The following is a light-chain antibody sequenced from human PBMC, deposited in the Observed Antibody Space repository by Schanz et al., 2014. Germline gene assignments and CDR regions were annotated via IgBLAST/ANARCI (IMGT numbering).Light chain of an antibody. CDR1: SSDVGSYNL. CDR3: CSYAGYWV. J-gene: IGLJ3*02. CDR2: DVS. V-gene: IGLV2-23*02. Sequence: QSVLTQPASVSGSPGQSITISCTGTSSDVGSYNLVSWYQQHPGKAPKLMIYDVSNRPSGVSNRFSGSKSGNTASLTVSGLQAEDEADYYCCSYAGYWVFGGGTKLTVL.